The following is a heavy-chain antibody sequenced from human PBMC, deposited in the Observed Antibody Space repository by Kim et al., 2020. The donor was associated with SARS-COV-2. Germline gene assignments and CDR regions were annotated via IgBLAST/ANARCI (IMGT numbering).Heavy chain of an antibody. J-gene: IGHJ6*01. V-gene: IGHV1-18*01. D-gene: IGHD2-21*01. CDR2: ISAYNGNT. CDR1: GYTFTSYG. Sequence: ASVKVSCKASGYTFTSYGISWVRQAPGQGLEWMGWISAYNGNTNYAQKLQGRVTMTTDTSTSTAYMELRSLRSDDTAVYYCASPTPYSVFSKRSYGMDVWGQRTTVTVSS. CDR3: ASPTPYSVFSKRSYGMDV.